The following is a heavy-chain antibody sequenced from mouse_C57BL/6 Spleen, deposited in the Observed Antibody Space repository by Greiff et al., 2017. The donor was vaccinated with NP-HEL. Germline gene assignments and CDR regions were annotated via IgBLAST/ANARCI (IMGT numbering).Heavy chain of an antibody. CDR3: ARRTAQATRFTYYAMDY. CDR2: IDPSDSYT. D-gene: IGHD3-2*02. V-gene: IGHV1-50*01. CDR1: GYTFTSYW. Sequence: QVQLQQPGAELVKPGASVKLSCTASGYTFTSYWMQWVKQRPGQGLEWIGEIDPSDSYTNYNQNFKGKATLTVDTSSSTAYMQLSSLTSEDSAVYYCARRTAQATRFTYYAMDYWGQGTSVTVSS. J-gene: IGHJ4*01.